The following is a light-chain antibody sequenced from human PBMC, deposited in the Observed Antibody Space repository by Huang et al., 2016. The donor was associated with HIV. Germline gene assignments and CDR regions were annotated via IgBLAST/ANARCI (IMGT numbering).Light chain of an antibody. J-gene: IGKJ1*01. V-gene: IGKV3-15*01. Sequence: EIVMTQSPATLSVSPGERATLSCRASQRVSSSLAWYQQKPGQAPRLLIYGASTRATGIPARFSGSGSGTEFTLTISSLQSEDFTVYYCQQYSNWPQTFGQGTKVDIK. CDR2: GAS. CDR1: QRVSSS. CDR3: QQYSNWPQT.